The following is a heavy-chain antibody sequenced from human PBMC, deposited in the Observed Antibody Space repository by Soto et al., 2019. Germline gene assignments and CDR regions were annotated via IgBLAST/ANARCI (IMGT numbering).Heavy chain of an antibody. V-gene: IGHV1-69*13. D-gene: IGHD3-22*01. CDR2: ITPMFGTP. CDR3: ARDGTLYDSSAYYYLY. J-gene: IGHJ4*02. CDR1: GGTFSRYT. Sequence: ASVKVSCKASGGTFSRYTITWVRQAPGQGLEWMGGITPMFGTPNYAQKFQGRVTITADEPTSTAYMELSSLRSEDTAMYYCARDGTLYDSSAYYYLYWGQGTLVTVSS.